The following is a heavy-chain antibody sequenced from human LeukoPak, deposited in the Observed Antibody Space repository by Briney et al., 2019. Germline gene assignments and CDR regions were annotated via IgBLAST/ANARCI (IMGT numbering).Heavy chain of an antibody. V-gene: IGHV1-18*01. Sequence: VASVKVSCKASGYTFTSYGISWVRQAPGQGLEWMGWISAYNGNTNYAQKLQGRVTMTTDTSTSTAYMELRSLRSDDTAVYYCARVQSGYNQRYFYYYMDVWGKGTTVTVSS. CDR1: GYTFTSYG. CDR2: ISAYNGNT. D-gene: IGHD5-12*01. CDR3: ARVQSGYNQRYFYYYMDV. J-gene: IGHJ6*03.